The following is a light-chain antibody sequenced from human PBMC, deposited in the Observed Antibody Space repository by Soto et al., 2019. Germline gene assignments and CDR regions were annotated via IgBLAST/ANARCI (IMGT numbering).Light chain of an antibody. CDR3: ATWDSSLSAVV. J-gene: IGLJ2*01. CDR2: DNN. CDR1: SSNIGNNY. Sequence: QSVLTQPPSVSAAPGQKVTISCSGSSSNIGNNYVSWYQQLPGTAPKLLIYDNNKRPSGIPDRFSGSKSDTSATLGITGLQTGDEADYYCATWDSSLSAVVFGGGTKVTV. V-gene: IGLV1-51*01.